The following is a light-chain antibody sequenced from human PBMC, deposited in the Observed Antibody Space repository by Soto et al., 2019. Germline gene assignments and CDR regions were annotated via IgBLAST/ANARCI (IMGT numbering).Light chain of an antibody. Sequence: QSVLTQPPSVSGAPGQRVTISCTGSSSNIGAGYDIHWYQQLPGTAPKLLIYGNSNRPSGVPDRFSGSKSGTSASLAITGVQAEDEAGYYCRSYDSSRSGVVFGGGTQLTVL. CDR3: RSYDSSRSGVV. J-gene: IGLJ2*01. V-gene: IGLV1-40*01. CDR2: GNS. CDR1: SSNIGAGYD.